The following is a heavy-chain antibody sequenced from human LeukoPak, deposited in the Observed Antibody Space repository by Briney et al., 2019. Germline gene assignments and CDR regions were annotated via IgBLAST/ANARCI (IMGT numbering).Heavy chain of an antibody. CDR1: GGSITSTSY. CDR3: AREGGPYRPLDY. Sequence: SGTLSLTCGVSGGSITSTSYWTWVRQPPGKGLEWIGEVNLQGSTNYNPSLMGRVAISVDVSENHISLQLTSVTAADTAVYYCAREGGPYRPLDYSGQGTLVTVSS. V-gene: IGHV4-4*02. J-gene: IGHJ4*02. CDR2: VNLQGST.